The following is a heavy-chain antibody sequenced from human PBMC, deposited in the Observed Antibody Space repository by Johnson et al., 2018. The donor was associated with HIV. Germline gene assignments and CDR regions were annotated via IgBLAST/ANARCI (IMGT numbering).Heavy chain of an antibody. Sequence: QVQLVESGGGVVQPGGSLRLSCAASGFTFSSYGMHWVRQAPGKGLEWVAFIRYDGSNKYYADSVKGRFTISRDNAKNSLYLQMNSLRAEDTALYYCARLRQEENGGADCQWAIWGQGTMVTVSS. J-gene: IGHJ3*02. V-gene: IGHV3-30*02. CDR3: ARLRQEENGGADCQWAI. CDR1: GFTFSSYG. D-gene: IGHD2-21*02. CDR2: IRYDGSNK.